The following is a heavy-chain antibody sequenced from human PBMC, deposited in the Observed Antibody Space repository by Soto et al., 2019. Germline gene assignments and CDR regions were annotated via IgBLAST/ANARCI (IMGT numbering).Heavy chain of an antibody. CDR3: AAPSAAGRFDY. CDR2: IWYDGSNK. V-gene: IGHV3-33*01. Sequence: LRLSCAASGFTFSSYGMHWVRQAPGKGLEWVAVIWYDGSNKYYADSVKGRFTISRDNSKNTLYLQMNSLRAEDTAVYYCAAPSAAGRFDYWGQGTLGTVSA. D-gene: IGHD6-13*01. CDR1: GFTFSSYG. J-gene: IGHJ4*02.